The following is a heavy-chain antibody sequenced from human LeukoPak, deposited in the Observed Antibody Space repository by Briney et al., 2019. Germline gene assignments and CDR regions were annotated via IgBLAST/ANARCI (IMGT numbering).Heavy chain of an antibody. Sequence: SETLSLTCAVHGGSFSGYYWSWIRQPPGQGLEWIGEVNHSGTARYNPSLESRFTISVDTSKSQSSLNVYFVTAADTAVYYCASLNPFSGRRNAFDIRGQGAIVTVSS. J-gene: IGHJ3*02. CDR2: VNHSGTA. CDR1: GGSFSGYY. CDR3: ASLNPFSGRRNAFDI. D-gene: IGHD1-26*01. V-gene: IGHV4-34*01.